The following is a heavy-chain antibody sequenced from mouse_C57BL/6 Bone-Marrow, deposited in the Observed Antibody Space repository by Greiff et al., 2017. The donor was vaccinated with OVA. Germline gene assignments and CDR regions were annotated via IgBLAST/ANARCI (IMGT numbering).Heavy chain of an antibody. J-gene: IGHJ3*01. V-gene: IGHV1-81*01. D-gene: IGHD1-1*01. CDR1: GYTFTSYG. CDR3: AREAYYWFAY. Sequence: VKLQESGAELARPGASVKLSCKASGYTFTSYGISWVKQRTGQGLEWIGEIYPRSGNTYYNEKFKGKATLTADKSSSTAYMELRSLTSEDSAVYFCAREAYYWFAYWGQGTLVTVSA. CDR2: IYPRSGNT.